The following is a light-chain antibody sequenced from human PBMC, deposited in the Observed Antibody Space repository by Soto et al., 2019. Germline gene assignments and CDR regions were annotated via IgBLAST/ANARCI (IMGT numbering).Light chain of an antibody. CDR3: QQYNSYWT. J-gene: IGKJ1*01. Sequence: DIQMTQSPSTLSASVGDRVTITCRASQSISSWLAWYQQKPGKAPKLLIYKASSLESGVQSRFSGSGAGTEFTLTISSLQPDYFATYYCQQYNSYWTFGQGTKVEIK. CDR1: QSISSW. V-gene: IGKV1-5*03. CDR2: KAS.